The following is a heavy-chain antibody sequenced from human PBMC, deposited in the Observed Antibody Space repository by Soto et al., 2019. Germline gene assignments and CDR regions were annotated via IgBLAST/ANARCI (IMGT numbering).Heavy chain of an antibody. CDR2: ISHSGST. J-gene: IGHJ4*01. V-gene: IGHV4-34*01. D-gene: IGHD6-19*01. CDR1: GGSFTGYY. CDR3: ARVHVMVVAGSTFDY. Sequence: SETLSLTCAVHGGSFTGYYWSWIRQPPGKGLEWIGEISHSGSTNYNPSLKSRVTISLDTSKNQFSLNLTSVTAADTSVYYCARVHVMVVAGSTFDYWGHGTLVTVSS.